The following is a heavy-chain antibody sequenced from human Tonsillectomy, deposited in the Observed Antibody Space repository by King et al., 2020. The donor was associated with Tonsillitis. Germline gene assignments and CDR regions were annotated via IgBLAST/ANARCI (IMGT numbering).Heavy chain of an antibody. CDR1: GFTFSSYG. D-gene: IGHD6-19*01. CDR2: ISYDGGNK. V-gene: IGHV3-30*18. J-gene: IGHJ1*01. CDR3: AKDLQWLVLAGVIQH. Sequence: VQLVESGGGVVQPGRSLRLSCAASGFTFSSYGMHWVRPAPGKGLEGVACISYDGGNKYYADSWKGRFTISREKSKNTLYLQVNSLRAEDTAVYYCAKDLQWLVLAGVIQHWGQGTLVTVSS.